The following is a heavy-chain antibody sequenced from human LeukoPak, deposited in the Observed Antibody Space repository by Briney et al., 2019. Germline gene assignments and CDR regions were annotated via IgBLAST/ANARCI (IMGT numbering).Heavy chain of an antibody. CDR2: INPNSGGT. J-gene: IGHJ4*02. V-gene: IGHV1-2*04. CDR1: GYTFTGYY. D-gene: IGHD6-19*01. Sequence: GASVKVSCTASGYTFTGYYMHWVRQAPGQGLEWMGWINPNSGGTNYAQKFRGWVTMTRDTSISTAYMELSRLRSDDTAVYYCARQDSSGCFDYWGQGTLVTVSS. CDR3: ARQDSSGCFDY.